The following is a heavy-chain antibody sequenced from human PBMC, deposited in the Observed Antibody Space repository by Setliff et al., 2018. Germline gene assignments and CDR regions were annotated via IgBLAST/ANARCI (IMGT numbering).Heavy chain of an antibody. CDR3: ARGKVLYDYVWGSYRYEDYYYGMDV. CDR2: INHSGST. CDR1: GYSISSGYY. V-gene: IGHV4-38-2*01. D-gene: IGHD3-16*02. Sequence: PSETLSLTCAVSGYSISSGYYWGWIRQAPGKGLEWIGEINHSGSTNYNPSLKSRVTISVDTSKNQFSLKLSSVTAADTAVYYCARGKVLYDYVWGSYRYEDYYYGMDVWGQGTTVTVSS. J-gene: IGHJ6*02.